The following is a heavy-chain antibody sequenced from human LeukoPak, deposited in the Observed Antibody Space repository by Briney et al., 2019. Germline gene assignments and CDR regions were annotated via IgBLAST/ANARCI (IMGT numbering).Heavy chain of an antibody. CDR3: ASRTIGVGARDWFDP. V-gene: IGHV4-34*01. CDR2: INHSGST. J-gene: IGHJ5*02. Sequence: SETLSLTCAVYGGSFSGYYWSWIRQPPGKGLEWIGEINHSGSTNYNPSLKSRVTISVDTSKNQFSLKLSSVTAADTAVYYCASRTIGVGARDWFDPWGQGTLVTVSS. D-gene: IGHD1-26*01. CDR1: GGSFSGYY.